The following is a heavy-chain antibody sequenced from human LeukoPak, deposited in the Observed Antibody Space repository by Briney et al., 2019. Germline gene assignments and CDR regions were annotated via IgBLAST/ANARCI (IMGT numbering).Heavy chain of an antibody. CDR1: GISVSGTF. CDR3: ARVVTFELDY. V-gene: IGHV3-53*01. CDR2: MYSGGAT. J-gene: IGHJ4*02. Sequence: GGSLRLSCVASGISVSGTFMSWVRQAPGKGLEWVSTMYSGGATHYADSAKGRFSVSRDNVENTLYLQMDNLRVEDTAVYYCARVVTFELDYWGQGTPVLVSS. D-gene: IGHD3-10*01.